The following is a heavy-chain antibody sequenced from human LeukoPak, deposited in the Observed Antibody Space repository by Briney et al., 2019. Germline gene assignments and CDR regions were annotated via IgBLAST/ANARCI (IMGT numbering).Heavy chain of an antibody. J-gene: IGHJ4*02. V-gene: IGHV3-21*01. CDR2: ISSSSSYI. D-gene: IGHD1-7*01. CDR1: GFTFSSYS. CDR3: ARGNRRPVIPGTTRPDY. Sequence: PGGSLRLSCAASGFTFSSYSMNWVRQAPGKGLEWVSSISSSSSYIYYADSVKGRFTISRDNAKNSLYLQMNSLRAEDTAVYYCARGNRRPVIPGTTRPDYWGPGTLVTVSS.